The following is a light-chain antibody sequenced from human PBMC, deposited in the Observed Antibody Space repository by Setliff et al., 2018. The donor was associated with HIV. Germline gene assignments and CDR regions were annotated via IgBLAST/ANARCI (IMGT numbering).Light chain of an antibody. Sequence: QSVLTQPPSVSAAPGQQVTISCSGISSSIGAAGAGYDVHWYQQLPGTAPKLLIYGNNNRPSGVPDRFSGAKSGTSASLAITGLQAEDEADYYCQSYDTSLSGYVFGTGTKVTVL. CDR3: QSYDTSLSGYV. V-gene: IGLV1-40*01. J-gene: IGLJ1*01. CDR2: GNN. CDR1: SSSIGAAGAGYD.